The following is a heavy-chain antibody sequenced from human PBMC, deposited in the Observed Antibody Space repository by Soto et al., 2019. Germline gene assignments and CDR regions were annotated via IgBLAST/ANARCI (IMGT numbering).Heavy chain of an antibody. J-gene: IGHJ6*02. CDR3: ARGTPNMVRGVKGYYYGMDV. CDR2: INSDGSST. D-gene: IGHD3-10*01. V-gene: IGHV3-74*01. CDR1: GFTFSSYW. Sequence: GGSLRLSCAASGFTFSSYWMHWVRQAPGKGLVWVSRINSDGSSTSYADSVKGRFTISRDNAKNTLYLQMNSLRAEDTAVYYCARGTPNMVRGVKGYYYGMDVWGQGTTVTVSS.